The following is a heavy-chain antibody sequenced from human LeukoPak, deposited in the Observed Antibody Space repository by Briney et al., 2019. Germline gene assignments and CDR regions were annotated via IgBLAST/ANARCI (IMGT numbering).Heavy chain of an antibody. CDR3: ARENSSGYSLGY. Sequence: SETLSLTCAVSGGSISSSNWWSWVRQPPGKGLEWIGEIYHSGSTNYNPSLKSRVTISIDKSKNRFSLKLSSVTAADTAVYYCARENSSGYSLGYWGQGTLVTVSS. CDR2: IYHSGST. D-gene: IGHD3-22*01. CDR1: GGSISSSNW. V-gene: IGHV4-4*02. J-gene: IGHJ4*02.